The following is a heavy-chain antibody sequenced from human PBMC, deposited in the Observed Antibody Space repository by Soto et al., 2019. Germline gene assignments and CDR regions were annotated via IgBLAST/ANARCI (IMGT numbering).Heavy chain of an antibody. J-gene: IGHJ5*02. Sequence: SETLSLTCTVSGGSISSYYWSWIRQPPGKGLEWIGYIYYSGSTNYNPSLKSRVTISVDTSKNQFSLKLSSVTAADTAVYYCAEGHISSWYGNWFDPXGQGTMVT. CDR2: IYYSGST. CDR3: AEGHISSWYGNWFDP. CDR1: GGSISSYY. D-gene: IGHD6-13*01. V-gene: IGHV4-59*12.